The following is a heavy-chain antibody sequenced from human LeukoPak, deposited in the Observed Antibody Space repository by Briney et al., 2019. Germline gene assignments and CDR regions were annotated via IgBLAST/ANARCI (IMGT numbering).Heavy chain of an antibody. CDR3: VKSGLVDDYYYYMDV. Sequence: PGGSLRLSCAASGFTFSSYEMNWVRQAPGKGLEWVSLISWDGGSTYYADSVKGRFTISRDNSKNSLYLQMNSLRAEDTALYYCVKSGLVDDYYYYMDVWGKGTTVTVSS. D-gene: IGHD2-8*01. J-gene: IGHJ6*03. CDR2: ISWDGGST. CDR1: GFTFSSYE. V-gene: IGHV3-43D*03.